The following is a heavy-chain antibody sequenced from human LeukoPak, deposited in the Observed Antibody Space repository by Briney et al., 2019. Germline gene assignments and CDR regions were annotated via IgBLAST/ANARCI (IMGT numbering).Heavy chain of an antibody. V-gene: IGHV3-21*01. J-gene: IGHJ4*02. Sequence: GGSLRLSCAASGFAFSSYSMNWVRQAPGKGLEWVSSISSSSSYIYYADSVKGRFTISRDNAKNSLYLQMNSLRAEDTAVYYCASLYGGNSVDYWGQGTLVTVSS. CDR1: GFAFSSYS. CDR2: ISSSSSYI. D-gene: IGHD4-23*01. CDR3: ASLYGGNSVDY.